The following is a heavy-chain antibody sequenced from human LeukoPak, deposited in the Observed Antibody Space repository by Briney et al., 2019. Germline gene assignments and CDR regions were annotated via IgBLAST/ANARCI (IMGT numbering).Heavy chain of an antibody. CDR2: IYPGDSDT. D-gene: IGHD1-26*01. V-gene: IGHV5-51*01. J-gene: IGHJ4*02. CDR1: GYSFTSYW. CDR3: ASEVGATTLAVDY. Sequence: GESLKISCKGSGYSFTSYWIGWVRQMPGKGLEWMGIIYPGDSDTRYSPSFQGQVTISADKSISTAYLQWSSLKASDTAMYYRASEVGATTLAVDYWGQGTLVTVSS.